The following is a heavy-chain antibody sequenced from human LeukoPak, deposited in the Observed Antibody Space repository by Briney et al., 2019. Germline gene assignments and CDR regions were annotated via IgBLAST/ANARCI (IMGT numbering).Heavy chain of an antibody. CDR2: IYHSGST. CDR1: GYSISSGYY. D-gene: IGHD6-13*01. Sequence: SETLSLTCAVSGYSISSGYYWGWIRQPPGKGREWIGSIYHSGSTYYNPSLKSRVTISVDTSKNQFSLKLSSVTAADTAVYYCARTTVNIAAAGTNYNWFDPWGQGTLVTVSS. V-gene: IGHV4-38-2*01. CDR3: ARTTVNIAAAGTNYNWFDP. J-gene: IGHJ5*02.